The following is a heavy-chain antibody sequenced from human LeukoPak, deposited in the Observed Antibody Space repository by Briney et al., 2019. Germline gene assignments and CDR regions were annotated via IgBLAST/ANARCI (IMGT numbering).Heavy chain of an antibody. J-gene: IGHJ5*02. Sequence: SETLSLTCAVYGGSFSGYYWSWIRQPPGKGLEWIGEINHSGSTNYNPSLKSRVTISVDTSKNQFSLKLSSVTAADTAVYYCARGRARGSGSHNTNWFDPWGQGTLVTVSS. D-gene: IGHD3-10*01. CDR2: INHSGST. V-gene: IGHV4-34*01. CDR1: GGSFSGYY. CDR3: ARGRARGSGSHNTNWFDP.